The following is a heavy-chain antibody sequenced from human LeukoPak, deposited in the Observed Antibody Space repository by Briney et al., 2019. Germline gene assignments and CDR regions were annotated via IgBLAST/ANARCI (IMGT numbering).Heavy chain of an antibody. CDR2: MNPNSGNT. CDR1: GYSFTSHD. V-gene: IGHV1-8*01. CDR3: ARAGRKYAFDY. J-gene: IGHJ4*02. Sequence: ASVKVSCKASGYSFTSHDINWVRQATGQGLEWMGWMNPNSGNTGYAQKFQGRVTMTTDTSMKTAYIELSSLRSEDAAVYYCARAGRKYAFDYWGQGTLVTVSP.